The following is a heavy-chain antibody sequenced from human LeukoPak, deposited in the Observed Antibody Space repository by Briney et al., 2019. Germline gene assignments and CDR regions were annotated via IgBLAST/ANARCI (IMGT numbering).Heavy chain of an antibody. CDR2: IYHSGST. D-gene: IGHD3-3*01. Sequence: SETLSLTXAVSGYSISSGYYWGWIRQPPGKGLEWIGSIYHSGSTYYNPSLKSRVTISVDTSKNQFSLKLSSVTAADTAVYYCARWAGNSYYDFWSGYYLDYWGRGTLVTVSS. CDR3: ARWAGNSYYDFWSGYYLDY. CDR1: GYSISSGYY. V-gene: IGHV4-38-2*01. J-gene: IGHJ4*02.